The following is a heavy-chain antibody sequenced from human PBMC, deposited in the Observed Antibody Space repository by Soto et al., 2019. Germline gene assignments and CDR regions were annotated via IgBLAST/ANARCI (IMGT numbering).Heavy chain of an antibody. CDR1: GFIFSDFA. CDR3: TTDRQLVVPAAILFSSKKNYGMDV. J-gene: IGHJ6*02. D-gene: IGHD2-2*01. Sequence: GGSLRLSCAASGFIFSDFAMHWVRQAPGKGLEWVGRIKSKTDGGTTDYAAPVKGRFTISRDDSKNTLYLQMNSLKTEDTAVYYCTTDRQLVVPAAILFSSKKNYGMDVWGQGTTVTVSS. CDR2: IKSKTDGGTT. V-gene: IGHV3-15*01.